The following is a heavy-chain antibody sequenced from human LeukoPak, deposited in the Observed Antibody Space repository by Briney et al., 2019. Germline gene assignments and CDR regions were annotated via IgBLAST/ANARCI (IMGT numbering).Heavy chain of an antibody. CDR1: GGSISSGSYY. CDR3: ARGYDRSGNNWFDP. CDR2: IYYSGST. Sequence: SETLSLTCIVSGGSISSGSYYWNWIRQVPGKGLEWIGNIYYSGSTYNNPSLMSRVTISVDTSKNQFSLKLASVTAADTAVYYCARGYDRSGNNWFDPWGQGTLVTVSS. J-gene: IGHJ5*02. D-gene: IGHD3-22*01. V-gene: IGHV4-31*03.